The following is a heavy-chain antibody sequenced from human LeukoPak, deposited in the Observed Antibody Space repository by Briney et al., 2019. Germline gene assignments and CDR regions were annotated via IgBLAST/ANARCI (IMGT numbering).Heavy chain of an antibody. CDR3: ARVGGDDSTGHYSVDY. J-gene: IGHJ4*02. V-gene: IGHV4-38-2*01. CDR1: CYSITSTYW. Sequence: SETLSLTCAVSCYSITSTYWWGWIRQTPGRGLEWIGSLHHSGSTSYSPSLKSRVTISVDTSKYQFSLRLSSVTAADTAVYYCARVGGDDSTGHYSVDYWGQGTLVTVSS. CDR2: LHHSGST. D-gene: IGHD3-22*01.